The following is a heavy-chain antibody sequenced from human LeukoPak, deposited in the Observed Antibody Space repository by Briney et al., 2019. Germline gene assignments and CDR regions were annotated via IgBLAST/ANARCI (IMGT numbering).Heavy chain of an antibody. Sequence: PGGSLRLSCAASGFTFSSYSMNWVRQAPGKGLEWVSSISSSSSYIYYADSVKGRFTISRDNAKNSLYLQMNSLRAEDTAVYYCARDPAQLWSPIDYWGQGTLVTVSS. CDR1: GFTFSSYS. J-gene: IGHJ4*02. V-gene: IGHV3-21*01. CDR3: ARDPAQLWSPIDY. D-gene: IGHD5-18*01. CDR2: ISSSSSYI.